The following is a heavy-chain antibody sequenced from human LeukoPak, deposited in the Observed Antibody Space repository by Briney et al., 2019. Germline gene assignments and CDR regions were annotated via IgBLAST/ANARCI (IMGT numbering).Heavy chain of an antibody. CDR3: ARGPNPSIAAAGSIDY. CDR1: GYTFTGYY. Sequence: ASVKVSCKASGYTFTGYYMHWVRQAPGQGLEWMGWMNPNSGNTGYAQKFQGRVTMTRNTSISTAYMELSSLRSEDTAVYYCARGPNPSIAAAGSIDYWGQGTLVTVSS. J-gene: IGHJ4*02. D-gene: IGHD6-25*01. V-gene: IGHV1-8*02. CDR2: MNPNSGNT.